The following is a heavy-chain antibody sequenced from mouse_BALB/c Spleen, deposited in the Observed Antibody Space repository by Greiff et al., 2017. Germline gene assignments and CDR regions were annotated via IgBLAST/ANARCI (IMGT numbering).Heavy chain of an antibody. Sequence: QVQLQQSGAELAKPGASVKMSCKASGYTFTSYWMHWVKQRPGQGLEWIGYINPSTGYTEYNQKFKDKATLTADKSSSTAYMQLSSLTSEDSAVYYCARSTMITTGALFAYWGQGTLVTVSA. D-gene: IGHD2-4*01. CDR3: ARSTMITTGALFAY. J-gene: IGHJ3*01. CDR1: GYTFTSYW. CDR2: INPSTGYT. V-gene: IGHV1-7*01.